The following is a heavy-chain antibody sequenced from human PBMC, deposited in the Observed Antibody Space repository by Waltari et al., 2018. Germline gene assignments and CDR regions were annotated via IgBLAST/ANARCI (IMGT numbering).Heavy chain of an antibody. Sequence: EVQLLESGGGLVQPGGSLRLSCAASGFTFSSYAMSWVRQAPGKGLEWVSAISGSGGSTYYADSVEGRFTISRDNSKNTLYLQMNSLRAEDTAVYYCAKWPPNLLVTAIGSRVYYWGQGTLVTVSS. CDR2: ISGSGGST. CDR1: GFTFSSYA. D-gene: IGHD2-21*02. CDR3: AKWPPNLLVTAIGSRVYY. V-gene: IGHV3-23*01. J-gene: IGHJ4*02.